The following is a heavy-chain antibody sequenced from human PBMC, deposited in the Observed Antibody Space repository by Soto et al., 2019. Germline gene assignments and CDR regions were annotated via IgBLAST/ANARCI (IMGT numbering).Heavy chain of an antibody. CDR2: IWYDGSNK. J-gene: IGHJ4*02. Sequence: GGSLRLSCAASGFTFSSYGMHWVRQAPGKGLEWVAVIWYDGSNKYYADSVKGRFTISRDNSKNTLYLQMNSLRAEDTAVYYCARDVGSYDILTGYPPPGPFDYWGQGTLVTVSS. V-gene: IGHV3-33*01. CDR1: GFTFSSYG. D-gene: IGHD3-9*01. CDR3: ARDVGSYDILTGYPPPGPFDY.